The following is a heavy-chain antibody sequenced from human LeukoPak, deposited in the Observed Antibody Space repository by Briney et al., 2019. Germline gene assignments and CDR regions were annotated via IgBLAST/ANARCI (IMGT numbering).Heavy chain of an antibody. Sequence: GGSLRLSCAVSGFTFSLYGMHWVRQAPGKGLEWVAFIRYDGSNKYYADSVKGRFTVSRDNSKNTLYLETNSLRTEDTAVYYCAKDRTSDNSDDDYWGQGTLVTVSS. CDR3: AKDRTSDNSDDDY. V-gene: IGHV3-30*02. J-gene: IGHJ4*02. CDR1: GFTFSLYG. CDR2: IRYDGSNK. D-gene: IGHD3-22*01.